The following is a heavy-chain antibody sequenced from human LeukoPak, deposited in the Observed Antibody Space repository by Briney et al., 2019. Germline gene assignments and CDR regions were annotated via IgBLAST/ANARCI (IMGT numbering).Heavy chain of an antibody. D-gene: IGHD3-10*01. J-gene: IGHJ4*02. CDR2: INHSGST. CDR3: ARRGGSGRSFDY. CDR1: GGSFSGYY. V-gene: IGHV4-34*01. Sequence: PSETLSLTCAVYGGSFSGYYWSWIRQPPGKGLEWIGVINHSGSTNYNPSLKSRVTISVDTSKNQFSLKVSSVTAADTAVYYCARRGGSGRSFDYWGQGTLVTVSS.